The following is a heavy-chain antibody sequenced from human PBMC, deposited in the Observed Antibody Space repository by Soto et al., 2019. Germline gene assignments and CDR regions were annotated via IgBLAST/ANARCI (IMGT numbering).Heavy chain of an antibody. CDR2: IYWDDDK. CDR3: AKGGSGSYYTNLGWFDP. CDR1: GFSLSTSGVG. J-gene: IGHJ5*02. Sequence: QITLKESGPTLVKPTQTLTLTCTFSGFSLSTSGVGVGWIRQPPGKALEWLALIYWDDDKRYSPSLKSRLTITKDTSKNQVVLTMTNMDPVDTATYYCAKGGSGSYYTNLGWFDPWGQGTLVTVSS. D-gene: IGHD3-10*01. V-gene: IGHV2-5*02.